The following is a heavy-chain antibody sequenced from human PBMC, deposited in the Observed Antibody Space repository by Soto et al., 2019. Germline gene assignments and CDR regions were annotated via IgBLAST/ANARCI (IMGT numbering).Heavy chain of an antibody. CDR2: IDHRGYT. CDR3: ARVDIVTTNWFDP. D-gene: IGHD5-12*01. CDR1: GGSFSGYY. Sequence: QVQLQQWGAGLLKPSETLSLTCAVYGGSFSGYYWSWIRQPPGKGLEWIGEIDHRGYTTYNPSRKRRVTISVDTSKNQFSLKLSSVTAADTVVYYCARVDIVTTNWFDPWGQGTPVTVSS. J-gene: IGHJ5*02. V-gene: IGHV4-34*01.